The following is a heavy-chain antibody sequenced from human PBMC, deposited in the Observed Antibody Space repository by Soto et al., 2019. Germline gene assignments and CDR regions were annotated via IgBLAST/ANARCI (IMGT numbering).Heavy chain of an antibody. D-gene: IGHD3-10*01. CDR3: ARPTSGSGKGSWLDP. CDR1: GDSISRYF. V-gene: IGHV4-59*08. Sequence: QVQLQESGPGLVRPSETLSLSCTVSGDSISRYFWSWIRQSPGKGLEWVGSFYYSGATDYTPSLKSRVPISVDTSKHQLSLTLTSVTAADTAVYYCARPTSGSGKGSWLDPWGQGTLVTVSS. J-gene: IGHJ5*02. CDR2: FYYSGAT.